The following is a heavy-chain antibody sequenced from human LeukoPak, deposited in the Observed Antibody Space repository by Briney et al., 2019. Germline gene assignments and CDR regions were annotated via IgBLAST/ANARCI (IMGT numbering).Heavy chain of an antibody. V-gene: IGHV4-59*08. D-gene: IGHD5-18*01. J-gene: IGHJ4*02. CDR2: IYYSGST. CDR3: ARAGYSYGTGYYFDY. CDR1: GGSIRSYY. Sequence: PSETLSLTCTVSGGSIRSYYWSWIRQPPGKGLEWIGYIYYSGSTNYNPSLKSRVTISVDTSKNQFSLKLSSVTAADTAVYYCARAGYSYGTGYYFDYWGQGALVTVSS.